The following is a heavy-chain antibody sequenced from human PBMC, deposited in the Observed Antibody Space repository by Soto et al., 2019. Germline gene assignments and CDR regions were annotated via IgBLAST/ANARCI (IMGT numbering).Heavy chain of an antibody. J-gene: IGHJ4*02. Sequence: GGSLRLSCAASGFTFSSYSMNWVRQAPGKGLEWVSYISSSSSSIYYGDSVKGRFSISRDNAKNSLYLQMNSLRAEDTAVYYCVRTSLVVAAATREDYWGQGTLVTVSS. CDR3: VRTSLVVAAATREDY. CDR2: ISSSSSSI. D-gene: IGHD2-15*01. V-gene: IGHV3-48*01. CDR1: GFTFSSYS.